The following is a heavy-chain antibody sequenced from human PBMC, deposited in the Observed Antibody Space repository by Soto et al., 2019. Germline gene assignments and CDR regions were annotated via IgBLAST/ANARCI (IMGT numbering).Heavy chain of an antibody. CDR1: GYTFTSYA. D-gene: IGHD5-18*01. CDR2: INAYNGNT. CDR3: ASDTAMALPDA. V-gene: IGHV1-18*01. Sequence: QVQLVQSGAEVKKPGASVKVSCKASGYTFTSYAISWVRQAPGQGLEWMGWINAYNGNTNSAQKLQGRVTITTDTSTNTGYMELRSLRSDDTAVYYCASDTAMALPDAWGQGTLVTVSS. J-gene: IGHJ4*02.